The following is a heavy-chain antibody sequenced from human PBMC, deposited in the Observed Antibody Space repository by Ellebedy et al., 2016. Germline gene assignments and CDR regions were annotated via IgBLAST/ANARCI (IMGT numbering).Heavy chain of an antibody. J-gene: IGHJ4*02. CDR3: AWGGRMARDYYFAS. V-gene: IGHV3-15*05. CDR2: IKSKGDGETI. D-gene: IGHD3-16*01. CDR1: GLTFSDAW. Sequence: GESLKISCEVSGLTFSDAWLHWLRQAPGKGLEWVGRIKSKGDGETIDYAAPVKGRFTISRDDSRNTLFLQMNSLKTEDTAVYFCAWGGRMARDYYFASWGQGTLVTVSS.